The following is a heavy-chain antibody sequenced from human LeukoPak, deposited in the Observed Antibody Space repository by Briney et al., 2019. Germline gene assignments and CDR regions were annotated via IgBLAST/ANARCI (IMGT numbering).Heavy chain of an antibody. D-gene: IGHD6-19*01. CDR3: ARAREITVSGTDYFDY. V-gene: IGHV3-7*01. CDR2: IKHDGSGP. CDR1: GFRFNNYW. J-gene: IGHJ4*02. Sequence: GGSLRLSCAVSGFRFNNYWMTWVRQAPGKGLEWVANIKHDGSGPSYLDSVKGRFTISRDNARYSLSLQMSSLRAEDTAVYYCARAREITVSGTDYFDYWGQGALVTVSS.